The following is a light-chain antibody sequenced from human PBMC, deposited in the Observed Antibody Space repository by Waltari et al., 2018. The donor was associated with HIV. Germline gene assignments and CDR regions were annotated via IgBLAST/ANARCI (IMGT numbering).Light chain of an antibody. CDR2: EDT. Sequence: SYELTQPPSVSVSPGQTARLTCSGDALPLNYVYWYQQKSGQAPVVVIFEDTKRPSEIPERFSGSSSRTMATLTISGAQVEDEADYYCFSTDSSGDHRVFGGGTKLTVL. J-gene: IGLJ2*01. V-gene: IGLV3-10*01. CDR3: FSTDSSGDHRV. CDR1: ALPLNY.